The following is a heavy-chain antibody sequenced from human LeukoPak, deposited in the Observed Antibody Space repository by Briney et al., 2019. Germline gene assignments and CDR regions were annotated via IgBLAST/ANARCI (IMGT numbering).Heavy chain of an antibody. Sequence: KPSETLSLTCAVYGGSFSGYYWSWIRQPPGKGLEWIGEINHSGSTNYNPSLKSRVTISVDTSKNQFSLKLSSVTAADTAVYYCARDYSSSWYNFDYWGQGTLVTVSS. V-gene: IGHV4-34*01. CDR2: INHSGST. CDR1: GGSFSGYY. J-gene: IGHJ4*02. D-gene: IGHD6-13*01. CDR3: ARDYSSSWYNFDY.